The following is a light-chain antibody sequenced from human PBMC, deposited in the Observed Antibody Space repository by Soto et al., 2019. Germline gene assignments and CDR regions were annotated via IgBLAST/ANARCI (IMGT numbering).Light chain of an antibody. V-gene: IGLV3-21*02. CDR2: DDS. CDR1: DVGSKT. J-gene: IGLJ1*01. CDR3: QVWDSTSDLLYV. Sequence: SYELTQPPSVSVAPGQTARITCGGNDVGSKTVHWYQQKPGQAPVMVVYDDSARPSGIPERISGSNSGNTATLTISRVEAGDEADFYCQVWDSTSDLLYVFGTGTKVTVL.